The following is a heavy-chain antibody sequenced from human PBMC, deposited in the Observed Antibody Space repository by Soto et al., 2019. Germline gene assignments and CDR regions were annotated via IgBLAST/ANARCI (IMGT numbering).Heavy chain of an antibody. J-gene: IGHJ3*01. Sequence: QVNLVQSGAELKRPGSSVTVSCKASGGTLTRNAVTWVRQAPGQGLEWLGGIIPIFGSQKVVPKLQGRVTISAEESTETAYLQLNSLTSADTASYYCARSRGTWGTPIEVWGQGTVVSVSA. CDR2: IIPIFGSQ. D-gene: IGHD3-16*01. V-gene: IGHV1-69*01. CDR3: ARSRGTWGTPIEV. CDR1: GGTLTRNA.